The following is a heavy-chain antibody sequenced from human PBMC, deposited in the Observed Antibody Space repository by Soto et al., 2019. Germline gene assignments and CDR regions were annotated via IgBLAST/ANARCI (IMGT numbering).Heavy chain of an antibody. CDR1: GFTFSSYA. Sequence: EVQLLESGGGLVQPGGSLRLSCAASGFTFSSYAMSWVRQAPGKGLEWVSAISGSGGSTYYAASVKGRFPISRDNSKNTLYLQMNSLRAEDTAVYYCAKDTGYDWNDSLFVYWGQGTLVTVSS. D-gene: IGHD1-1*01. CDR2: ISGSGGST. J-gene: IGHJ4*02. V-gene: IGHV3-23*01. CDR3: AKDTGYDWNDSLFVY.